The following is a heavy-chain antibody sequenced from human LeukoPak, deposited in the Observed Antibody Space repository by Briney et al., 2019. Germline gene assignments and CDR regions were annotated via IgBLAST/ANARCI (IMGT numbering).Heavy chain of an antibody. V-gene: IGHV7-4-1*02. CDR2: INTKTGNP. J-gene: IGHJ5*02. Sequence: GASVKVSCKASGYIFRNYVIHWVRQAPGQGLEWMGWINTKTGNPTYAQGFTGRFVFSLDTSVSTAYLQISTLKAEDTAVFYCARDRGDDCSGCSEPIDAWGQGTLVTVSS. D-gene: IGHD6-19*01. CDR3: ARDRGDDCSGCSEPIDA. CDR1: GYIFRNYV.